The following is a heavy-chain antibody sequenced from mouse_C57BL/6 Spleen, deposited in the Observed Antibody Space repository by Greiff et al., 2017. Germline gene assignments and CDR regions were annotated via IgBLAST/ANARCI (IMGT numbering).Heavy chain of an antibody. Sequence: VKLQESGAELVRPGASVTLSCKASGYTFTDYEMHWVKQTPVHGLEWIGAIDPETGGTAYNQKFKGKAILTADKSSSTAYMELRSLTSEDSAVYYCTSRYGSSYAMDYWGQGTSVTVSS. J-gene: IGHJ4*01. CDR2: IDPETGGT. CDR1: GYTFTDYE. V-gene: IGHV1-15*01. CDR3: TSRYGSSYAMDY. D-gene: IGHD1-1*01.